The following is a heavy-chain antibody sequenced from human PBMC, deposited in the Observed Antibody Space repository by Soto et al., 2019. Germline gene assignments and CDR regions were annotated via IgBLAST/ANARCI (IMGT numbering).Heavy chain of an antibody. CDR3: ARSSCGGDCNVRRFDY. J-gene: IGHJ4*02. CDR1: CGSISSYY. V-gene: IGHV4-59*01. Sequence: SETLSLTCTVSCGSISSYYWSWIRQPPGKGLEWIGYIYYSGSTNYNPSLKSRVTISVDTSKNQFSLKLSSVTAADTAVYYCARSSCGGDCNVRRFDYWGQGTLVTVSS. D-gene: IGHD2-21*02. CDR2: IYYSGST.